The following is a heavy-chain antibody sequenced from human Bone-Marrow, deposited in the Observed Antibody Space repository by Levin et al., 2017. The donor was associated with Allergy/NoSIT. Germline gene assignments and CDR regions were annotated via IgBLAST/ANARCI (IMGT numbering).Heavy chain of an antibody. Sequence: GASVKVSCKTSGYTFTSYALTWVRQAPGQGLEWMGWITVYNGYTEYAQKFRDRLTMTRDTSTATAHLELMSLTVDDTGVYYCARVYHGTYDSGDFPPGYWGQGTLVTVSS. CDR3: ARVYHGTYDSGDFPPGY. D-gene: IGHD3-22*01. J-gene: IGHJ1*01. CDR1: GYTFTSYA. V-gene: IGHV1-18*01. CDR2: ITVYNGYT.